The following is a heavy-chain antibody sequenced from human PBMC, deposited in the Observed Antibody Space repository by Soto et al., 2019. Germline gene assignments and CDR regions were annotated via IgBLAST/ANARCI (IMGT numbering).Heavy chain of an antibody. CDR1: GGTFSSYT. J-gene: IGHJ5*02. D-gene: IGHD3-10*01. CDR3: ARSVVVRGVNNWFDP. V-gene: IGHV1-69*02. CDR2: IIPILGIA. Sequence: ASVKVSCKASGGTFSSYTISWVRQAPGQGLEWMGRIIPILGIANYAQKFQGRVTITADKSTSTAYMELSSLRSEDTAVYYCARSVVVRGVNNWFDPWGQGTLVTVSS.